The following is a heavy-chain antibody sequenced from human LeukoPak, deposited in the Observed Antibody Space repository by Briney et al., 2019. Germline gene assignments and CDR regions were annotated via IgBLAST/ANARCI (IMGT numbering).Heavy chain of an antibody. Sequence: PGGSLRLSCAASGFTISSNYMSWVRQAPGKGLEWVGRIRKKAQKYSTEYAASVKGRFTISRDDSQNSVYLQMNSLKTDDTAVYYCTRCGNRYYFGLDVWGQGTTVTVSS. CDR2: IRKKAQKYST. J-gene: IGHJ6*02. V-gene: IGHV3-72*01. CDR3: TRCGNRYYFGLDV. CDR1: GFTISSNY. D-gene: IGHD1-14*01.